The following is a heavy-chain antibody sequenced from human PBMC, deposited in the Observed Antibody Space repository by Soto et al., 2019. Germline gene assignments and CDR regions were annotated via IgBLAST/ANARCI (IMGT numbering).Heavy chain of an antibody. Sequence: QLQLQESGSGLVKPSQTLSLTCAVSGGSISSGGYSWSWIRQPPGKGLEWIGYIYHSGSTYYNPAPXGXXTISVDRSKTQFSLKLSSVTAADTAVYYCARVPGPWGQGTLVTVSS. D-gene: IGHD7-27*01. J-gene: IGHJ5*02. CDR3: ARVPGP. CDR2: IYHSGST. CDR1: GGSISSGGYS. V-gene: IGHV4-30-2*01.